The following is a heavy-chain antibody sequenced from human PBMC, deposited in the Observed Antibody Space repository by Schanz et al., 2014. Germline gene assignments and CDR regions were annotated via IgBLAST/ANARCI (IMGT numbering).Heavy chain of an antibody. J-gene: IGHJ4*02. V-gene: IGHV3-66*01. CDR2: IDYAGST. D-gene: IGHD6-19*01. CDR1: GFTVSANY. CDR3: ASPPISVAGRLADY. Sequence: EVQVVESGGGLVQPGGYLRLSCAVSGFTVSANYMIWVRQPPGEGLEWVSLIDYAGSTNYADSVKGRMTVSRDTSKNALFLQMNNLRAEDTAVYYCASPPISVAGRLADYWGQGILVAVSS.